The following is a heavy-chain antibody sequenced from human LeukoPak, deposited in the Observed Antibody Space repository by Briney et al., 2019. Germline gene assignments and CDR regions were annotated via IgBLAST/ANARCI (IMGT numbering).Heavy chain of an antibody. D-gene: IGHD3-10*01. V-gene: IGHV4-34*01. CDR1: GGSFSGFY. CDR3: ARAVYVNYYGSGSYWNY. Sequence: PSETLSLTCAVSGGSFSGFYWSWIRQPPGKGLEWIGEINHSGSTNYNPSLKSRVTISVDTSKKQFSLKLSSVTAADTAVYYCARAVYVNYYGSGSYWNYWGQGTLVTVSS. J-gene: IGHJ4*02. CDR2: INHSGST.